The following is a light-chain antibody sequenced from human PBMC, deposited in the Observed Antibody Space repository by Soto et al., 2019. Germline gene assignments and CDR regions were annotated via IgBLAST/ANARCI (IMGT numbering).Light chain of an antibody. CDR1: QSISSW. Sequence: DIQMTQSPSTLSASVGDRVTITCRASQSISSWLAWYQQKPGKAPRLLIYKASTLESGVPSRFSGSGSGTEFTLTISSLQPDDVAAYYCQQYESNRWTFGQGTKVDIK. J-gene: IGKJ1*01. CDR3: QQYESNRWT. V-gene: IGKV1-5*03. CDR2: KAS.